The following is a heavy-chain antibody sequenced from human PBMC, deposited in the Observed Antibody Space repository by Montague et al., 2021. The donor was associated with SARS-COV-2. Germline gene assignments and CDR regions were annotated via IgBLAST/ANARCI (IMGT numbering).Heavy chain of an antibody. CDR1: GGSFGDDH. Sequence: SETLSLTCAVYGGSFGDDHWSWIRQPPGKGLEWIGDIKQSGRTNYNPSLKSRVTISVDTSKNQFSLKVTSVTAADTAVYFCARGHLSVSMIVVVFTSASYYFDYWGRGAQVTVSS. V-gene: IGHV4-34*01. CDR2: IKQSGRT. D-gene: IGHD3-22*01. CDR3: ARGHLSVSMIVVVFTSASYYFDY. J-gene: IGHJ4*02.